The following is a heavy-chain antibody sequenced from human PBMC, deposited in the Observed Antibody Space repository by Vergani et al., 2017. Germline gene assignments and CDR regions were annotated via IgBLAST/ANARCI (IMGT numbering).Heavy chain of an antibody. J-gene: IGHJ5*02. CDR3: ARGRPYGGWFDP. CDR2: IHPNSGDP. D-gene: IGHD4-17*01. CDR1: GNTFTGYY. V-gene: IGHV1-2*02. Sequence: QVQLVQSGAEVKKPGASVKVSCKASGNTFTGYYMHWVRQAPGQGLEWMGWIHPNSGDPNYAQKFQGRVTVTRDTSISTAYMDLSRLRSDDTAVYYCARGRPYGGWFDPWGQGSLVTVSS.